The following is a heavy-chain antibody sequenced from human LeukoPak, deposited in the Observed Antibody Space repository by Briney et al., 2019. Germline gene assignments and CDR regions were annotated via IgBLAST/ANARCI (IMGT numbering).Heavy chain of an antibody. CDR3: ARDVIVHREIGCAFDI. CDR2: IKYDGTTE. D-gene: IGHD2-15*01. V-gene: IGHV3-30*19. CDR1: GFTFSTYG. Sequence: PGGSLRLSCAASGFTFSTYGMHWVRQAPGKGLEWVAFIKYDGTTEDYADSMKGRFTISRDNSERSLFLQMNSLRPEDTAVYYCARDVIVHREIGCAFDIWDQGAMVTVSS. J-gene: IGHJ3*02.